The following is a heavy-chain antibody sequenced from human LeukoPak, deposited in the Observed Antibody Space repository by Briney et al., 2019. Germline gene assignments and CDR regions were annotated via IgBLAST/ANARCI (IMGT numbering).Heavy chain of an antibody. V-gene: IGHV4-59*01. J-gene: IGHJ4*02. CDR3: ARGRSYGFDFDS. CDR2: KYYSGST. D-gene: IGHD5-18*01. Sequence: SETLSLTCTVSGGSISSYYWSWIRQSPGKGLEWIGYKYYSGSTRYNSSLRSRLTISLDSSKNQFSLRLTSVTAADTAVYYCARGRSYGFDFDSWGPGTLVIVSS. CDR1: GGSISSYY.